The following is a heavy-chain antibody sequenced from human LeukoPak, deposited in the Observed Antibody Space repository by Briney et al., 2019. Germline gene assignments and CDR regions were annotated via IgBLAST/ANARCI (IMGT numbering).Heavy chain of an antibody. CDR2: IRYDGSNK. D-gene: IGHD2-2*01. CDR3: AKAQTVPAAYYYYYYMDV. Sequence: GVSLRLSCAASGFTFSSYGMHWVRQAPGKGLEWVAFIRYDGSNKYYADSVKGRFTISRDNPKNTLYLQMNSLRAEDTAVYYCAKAQTVPAAYYYYYYMDVWGKGTTVTVSS. V-gene: IGHV3-30*02. J-gene: IGHJ6*03. CDR1: GFTFSSYG.